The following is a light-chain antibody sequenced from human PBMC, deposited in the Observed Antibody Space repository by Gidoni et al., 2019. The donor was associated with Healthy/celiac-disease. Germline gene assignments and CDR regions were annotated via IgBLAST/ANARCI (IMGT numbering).Light chain of an antibody. J-gene: IGLJ3*02. CDR3: RLYYGGAWV. CDR2: STS. CDR1: TGPVTSGYY. V-gene: IGLV7-43*01. Sequence: QTVLPPEPSLTVSPGGTVTLTCASSTGPVTSGYYPNWFQQKTGQAPRALSDSTSNKHPWTPARFSGSLLGGKAALTLAGVQHEDEAEYYCRLYYGGAWVFGGGTKLTVL.